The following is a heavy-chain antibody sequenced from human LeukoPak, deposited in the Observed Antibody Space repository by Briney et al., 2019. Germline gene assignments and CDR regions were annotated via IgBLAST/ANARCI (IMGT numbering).Heavy chain of an antibody. Sequence: GSLRLSCAASGFTFSSYSMNWVRQPPGRGLEWIADIYHTGSTNYSPSLKSRVTISVDKSKNQFFLKLNSVTAADTAVYYCGRLMAGLDWGQGTLVTVSS. CDR3: GRLMAGLD. CDR1: GFTFSSYSM. CDR2: IYHTGST. J-gene: IGHJ4*02. V-gene: IGHV4-4*02. D-gene: IGHD6-19*01.